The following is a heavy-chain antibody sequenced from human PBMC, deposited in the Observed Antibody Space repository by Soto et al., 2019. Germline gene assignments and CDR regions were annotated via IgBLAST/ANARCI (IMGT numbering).Heavy chain of an antibody. Sequence: ASVKVSCKASGYTFTSYAMHWVRQAPGQRLEWMGWINAGNGNTKYSQKFQGRVTITRDTSASTAYMELSSLRSEDTAVYYCARDRGYYGSGSYSQGDYWGQGTLVTV. CDR1: GYTFTSYA. CDR2: INAGNGNT. V-gene: IGHV1-3*01. D-gene: IGHD3-10*01. J-gene: IGHJ4*02. CDR3: ARDRGYYGSGSYSQGDY.